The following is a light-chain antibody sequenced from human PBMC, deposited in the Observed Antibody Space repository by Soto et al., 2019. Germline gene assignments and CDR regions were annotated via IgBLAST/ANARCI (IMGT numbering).Light chain of an antibody. V-gene: IGKV3-15*01. CDR1: QSVGSN. CDR3: QQYSNWPPGT. CDR2: GAS. J-gene: IGKJ1*01. Sequence: EIVMTQSLATLSVSPGERATLSCRASQSVGSNLAWYQQKPGQAPRLLIYGASTRATGIPARFSGSGSGTEFTLTVSSLQSEECAVHYCQQYSNWPPGTFGQGTKVEIK.